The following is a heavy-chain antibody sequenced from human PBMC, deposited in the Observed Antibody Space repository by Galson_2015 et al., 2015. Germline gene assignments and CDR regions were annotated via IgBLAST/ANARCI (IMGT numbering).Heavy chain of an antibody. V-gene: IGHV1-46*01. CDR1: GGTFSSYA. Sequence: SVKVSCKASGGTFSSYAISWVRQAPGQGLEWMGIINPSGGSTSYAQKFQGRVTMTRDTSTSTVYMELSSLRSEDTAVYYCARGGYCGGDCHDYWGQGPLVTVSS. CDR3: ARGGYCGGDCHDY. D-gene: IGHD2-21*02. CDR2: INPSGGST. J-gene: IGHJ4*02.